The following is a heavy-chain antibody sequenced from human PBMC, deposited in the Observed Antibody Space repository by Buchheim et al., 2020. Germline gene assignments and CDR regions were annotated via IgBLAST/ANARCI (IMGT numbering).Heavy chain of an antibody. Sequence: QVQLVQSGAEVQKPGASVKVSCKASGYTFTGYHINWVRQATGQGLEWMGWMSPNTGDTAYAQKFQGRVTMTRDTSITTAYMELSSLTSEDTGVYCCARGIANGVDVWGQGAT. CDR2: MSPNTGDT. V-gene: IGHV1-8*01. D-gene: IGHD2-21*01. J-gene: IGHJ6*02. CDR1: GYTFTGYH. CDR3: ARGIANGVDV.